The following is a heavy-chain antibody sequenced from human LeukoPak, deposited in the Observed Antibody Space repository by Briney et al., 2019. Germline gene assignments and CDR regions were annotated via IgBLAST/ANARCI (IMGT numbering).Heavy chain of an antibody. J-gene: IGHJ4*02. D-gene: IGHD2-21*02. V-gene: IGHV3-15*01. CDR2: IKSKTDGGTT. CDR3: TTARSLVVTALTSYYFDY. Sequence: GGSLRLSCAASGFTFSNAWMAWVRQAPGKGLEWVGRIKSKTDGGTTDYAAPLKGRFTISRDDSKNTLYLQMNSLKTEDTAVYYCTTARSLVVTALTSYYFDYWGQETLVTVSS. CDR1: GFTFSNAW.